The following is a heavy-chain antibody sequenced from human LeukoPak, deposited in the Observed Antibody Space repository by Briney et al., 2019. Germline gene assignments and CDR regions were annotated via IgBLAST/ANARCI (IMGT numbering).Heavy chain of an antibody. V-gene: IGHV1-8*01. D-gene: IGHD2-2*01. CDR2: MNPNSGNT. Sequence: ASVKVSCKASRYTFTSYDINWVRQATGQGLEWMGWMNPNSGNTGYAQKFQGRVTMTRNTSISIAYMELSSLRSEDTAVYYCARRLTSPSDYGMDVWGQGTTVTVSS. J-gene: IGHJ6*02. CDR1: RYTFTSYD. CDR3: ARRLTSPSDYGMDV.